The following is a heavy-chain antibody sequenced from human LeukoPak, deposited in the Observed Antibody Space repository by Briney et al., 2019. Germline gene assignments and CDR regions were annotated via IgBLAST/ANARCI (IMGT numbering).Heavy chain of an antibody. V-gene: IGHV5-51*01. CDR3: ARRGRSCTNGVCLDYFDY. CDR2: IYPGDVDT. Sequence: GESLKISCKGSGYSFTSYWIAWVRQMPGKGLEWMRSIYPGDVDTRYSPSFQGQVIISADKSTSTAYLQLSSLKASDTDIYFCARRGRSCTNGVCLDYFDYWGQGSLVTVSS. CDR1: GYSFTSYW. J-gene: IGHJ4*02. D-gene: IGHD2-8*01.